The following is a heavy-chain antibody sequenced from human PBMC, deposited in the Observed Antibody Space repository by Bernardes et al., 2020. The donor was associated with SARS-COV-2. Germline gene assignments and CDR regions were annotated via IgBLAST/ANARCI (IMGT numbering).Heavy chain of an antibody. Sequence: GSLRLPCVVSSVFSSGHAIIWVLQAPGEGLEWFASISGSGSGTYYADSVRGRLTISRDNSKNTMFLQMDRLRAEDTAIYYCAKVLYPKDNGYDVRIVGVDVWGKGTTVTVSS. D-gene: IGHD5-12*01. CDR2: ISGSGSGT. J-gene: IGHJ6*04. V-gene: IGHV3-23*01. CDR1: SVFSSGHA. CDR3: AKVLYPKDNGYDVRIVGVDV.